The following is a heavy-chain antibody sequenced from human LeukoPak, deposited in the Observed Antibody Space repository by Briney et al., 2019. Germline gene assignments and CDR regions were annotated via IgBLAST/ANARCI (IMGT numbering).Heavy chain of an antibody. Sequence: GGSLRLSCAASGFTFGSYGMHWVRQAPGKGLEWVAVIWYDGSNIYYADSVKGRFTISRVNSKSTLYLQMNSLRAEDTAVYYCVIGYDIVDYWGQGTLVSVSS. D-gene: IGHD3-22*01. CDR1: GFTFGSYG. V-gene: IGHV3-33*01. CDR3: VIGYDIVDY. J-gene: IGHJ4*02. CDR2: IWYDGSNI.